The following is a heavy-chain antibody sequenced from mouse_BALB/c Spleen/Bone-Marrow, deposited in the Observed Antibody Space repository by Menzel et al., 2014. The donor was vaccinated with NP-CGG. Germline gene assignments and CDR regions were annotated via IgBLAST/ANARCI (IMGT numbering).Heavy chain of an antibody. V-gene: IGHV1S127*01. CDR3: TRGDYDWYFDV. J-gene: IGHJ1*01. D-gene: IGHD2-4*01. CDR1: GYTFTSYW. Sequence: VQLVESGAELVKPGASVKMSCKASGYTFTSYWMHWVKQRPGQSLEWIGVIDPSDSYTSYNQKFKGKATLTVDTSSSTAYMQLSSLTSEDSAVYYCTRGDYDWYFDVWGAGTTVTVSS. CDR2: IDPSDSYT.